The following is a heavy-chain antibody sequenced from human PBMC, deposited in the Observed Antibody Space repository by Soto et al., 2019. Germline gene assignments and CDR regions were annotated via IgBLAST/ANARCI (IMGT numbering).Heavy chain of an antibody. Sequence: QVQLVQSGPEMKKPGASVKLSCKASGYTFTAYFMHWVRQAPGQGLEWMGWINPNNGATHYGLSFQGRVTMTRDTSISTAYMELSSLRSDDTAVYYCASHDPGARFDPWGQGTLVIVSS. D-gene: IGHD1-1*01. V-gene: IGHV1-2*02. CDR3: ASHDPGARFDP. CDR1: GYTFTAYF. J-gene: IGHJ5*02. CDR2: INPNNGAT.